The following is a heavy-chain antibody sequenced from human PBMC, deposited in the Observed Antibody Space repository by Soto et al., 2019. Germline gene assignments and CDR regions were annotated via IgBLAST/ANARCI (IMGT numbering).Heavy chain of an antibody. V-gene: IGHV1-18*01. CDR3: ARDTMVTSNGFDP. CDR1: GYTFTSYG. D-gene: IGHD4-17*01. J-gene: IGHJ5*02. Sequence: QVQLVQSGAEVKKPGASVKVSCKASGYTFTSYGISWVRQAPGQGLEWMGWISAHNGNTNYAQKLQGRVTITTDTSTSTAYMERRSRRSDDTAVYYCARDTMVTSNGFDPWGQGTLVTVSS. CDR2: ISAHNGNT.